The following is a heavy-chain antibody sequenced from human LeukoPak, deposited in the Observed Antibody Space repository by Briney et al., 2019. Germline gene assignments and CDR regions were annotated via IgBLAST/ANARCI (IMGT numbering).Heavy chain of an antibody. CDR3: AKDPRNDFWSGYYNYFDY. Sequence: PGGSLRLSCAASGFTFSSYAMSWVRQAPGKGLEWVSAISGSGGSTYYADPVKGRFTISRDNSKNTLYLQMNSLRAEDTAVYYCAKDPRNDFWSGYYNYFDYWGQGTLVTVSS. J-gene: IGHJ4*02. CDR1: GFTFSSYA. D-gene: IGHD3-3*01. V-gene: IGHV3-23*01. CDR2: ISGSGGST.